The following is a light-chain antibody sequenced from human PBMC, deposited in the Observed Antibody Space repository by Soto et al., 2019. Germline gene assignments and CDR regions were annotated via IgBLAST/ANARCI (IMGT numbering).Light chain of an antibody. V-gene: IGKV3-15*01. CDR3: QQHNDWPRT. J-gene: IGKJ1*01. CDR2: GAS. CDR1: QSVGTY. Sequence: EIVMTQSPATLSVSPAERATLSCRASQSVGTYLAWYQQKPGQAPRILIYGASTRAAGISPRFSGGGSGTEFTLTISSLQSEDFAVYHCQQHNDWPRTFGQGTKVGIK.